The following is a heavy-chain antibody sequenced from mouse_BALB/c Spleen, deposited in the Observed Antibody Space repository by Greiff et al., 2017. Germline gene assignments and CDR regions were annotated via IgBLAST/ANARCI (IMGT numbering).Heavy chain of an antibody. V-gene: IGHV1S81*02. CDR1: GYTFTSYW. J-gene: IGHJ4*01. CDR3: PIYYDYEDAMDY. D-gene: IGHD2-4*01. CDR2: INPSNGRT. Sequence: VQLKQPGAELVKPGASVKLSCKASGYTFTSYWMHWVKQRPGQGLEWIGEINPSNGRTNYNEKFKSKATLTVDKSSSTAYMQLSSLTSEDSAVYYCPIYYDYEDAMDYWGQGTSVTVSS.